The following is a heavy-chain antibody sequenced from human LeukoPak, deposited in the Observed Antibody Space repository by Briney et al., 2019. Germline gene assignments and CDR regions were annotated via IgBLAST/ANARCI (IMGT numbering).Heavy chain of an antibody. D-gene: IGHD1-14*01. CDR3: ARAPIRKNYYMDV. Sequence: SEALSLTCNVSGGSLRGYYWSWIRQPPGKGLEWIGYIYSSGSTNYNPSLKSRVTISVDTSKNQFSLKLSSVTAADTAVYYCARAPIRKNYYMDVWGKGTTVTISS. J-gene: IGHJ6*03. CDR1: GGSLRGYY. CDR2: IYSSGST. V-gene: IGHV4-59*01.